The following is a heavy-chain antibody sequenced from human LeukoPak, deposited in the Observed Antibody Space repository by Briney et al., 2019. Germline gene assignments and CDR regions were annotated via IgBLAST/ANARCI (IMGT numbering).Heavy chain of an antibody. CDR1: GFTFSSYS. V-gene: IGHV3-21*01. CDR3: ARDLLGGDATGGCDY. CDR2: ISSSSSYI. D-gene: IGHD2-21*02. Sequence: GGSLTLSCAASGFTFSSYSMNWVRQAPGKGLEWCSSISSSSSYIYYADSVKGRFTISRDNAKNSLYLQMKSLSAEDTAVYYCARDLLGGDATGGCDYWGQGTLVTVSS. J-gene: IGHJ4*02.